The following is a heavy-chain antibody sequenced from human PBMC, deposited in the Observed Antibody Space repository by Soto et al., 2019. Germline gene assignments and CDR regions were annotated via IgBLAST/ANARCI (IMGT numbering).Heavy chain of an antibody. CDR2: ISYDGSNK. CDR1: GFTFSSYA. J-gene: IGHJ4*02. CDR3: ARGDCWYYFDY. Sequence: QVQLVESGGGVVQPGRSLRLSCAASGFTFSSYAMHWVRQAPGKGLEWVAVISYDGSNKYYADSVKGRFTISRDNSKNTLYLQMNSLRAEDTAVYYCARGDCWYYFDYWGQGTLVTVSS. V-gene: IGHV3-30-3*01. D-gene: IGHD2-21*01.